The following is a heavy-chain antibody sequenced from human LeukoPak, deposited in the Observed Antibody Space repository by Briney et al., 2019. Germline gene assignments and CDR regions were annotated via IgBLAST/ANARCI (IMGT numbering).Heavy chain of an antibody. CDR3: ARDYTQKDYGDYVSGWFDP. CDR2: IYYSGST. Sequence: SETLSLTCTVSGGSISSYYWSWIRQPPGKGLEWIGYIYYSGSTNYNPSLKSRVTISVDTSKNQFSLKLSSVTAADTAVYYCARDYTQKDYGDYVSGWFDPWGQGTLVTVSS. D-gene: IGHD4-17*01. CDR1: GGSISSYY. J-gene: IGHJ5*02. V-gene: IGHV4-59*01.